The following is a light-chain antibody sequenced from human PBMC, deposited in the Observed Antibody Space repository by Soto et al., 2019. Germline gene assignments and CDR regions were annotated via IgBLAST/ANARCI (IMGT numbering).Light chain of an antibody. Sequence: QSALTQPASVSGSPGQSITISCTGTSSDVGSYNYVSWYQQHPAKAPKLVIYDVSNRPSGVSNRFSGSKSGNTASLTISGLQSEDEAAYYCSSYTSSSTRVFGGGTKLTVL. CDR2: DVS. CDR3: SSYTSSSTRV. J-gene: IGLJ3*02. V-gene: IGLV2-14*01. CDR1: SSDVGSYNY.